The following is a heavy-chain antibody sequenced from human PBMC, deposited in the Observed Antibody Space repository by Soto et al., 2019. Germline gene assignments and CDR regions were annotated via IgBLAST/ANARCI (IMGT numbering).Heavy chain of an antibody. D-gene: IGHD1-7*01. J-gene: IGHJ5*02. CDR1: GYTFTSYG. CDR3: ASGRWNSHGFDH. Sequence: QDQLVQSGAEVKKPGASVKVSCKASGYTFTSYGISWVRQAPGQGLEWMGWISAYNGNTNYAQKLQGRDTMTTHTSRSPAFMELRSLRFDNTSVSYCASGRWNSHGFDHWGQRTLVTISS. V-gene: IGHV1-18*01. CDR2: ISAYNGNT.